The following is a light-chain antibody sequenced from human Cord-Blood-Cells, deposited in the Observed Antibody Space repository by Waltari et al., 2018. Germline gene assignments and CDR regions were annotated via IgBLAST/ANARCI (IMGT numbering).Light chain of an antibody. CDR2: YDS. V-gene: IGLV3-21*04. J-gene: IGLJ3*02. CDR3: QVWDSSSDHRV. CDR1: NIGSKS. Sequence: SYVLTQPPSVSVAPGKTARITCGGNNIGSKSVHWYQQKPGQAPVLVIYYDSDRPSGIPERFSGSNSGNTANLTISRVEAGDEADYYCQVWDSSSDHRVFGGETKLTVL.